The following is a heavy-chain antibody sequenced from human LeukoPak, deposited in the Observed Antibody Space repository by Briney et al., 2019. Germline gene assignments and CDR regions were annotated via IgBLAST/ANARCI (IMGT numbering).Heavy chain of an antibody. Sequence: ESGGSLRLSCAASGFTFTNFGMSWVRQAPGKGLEWVSAVSGGGGSTFYADSVKGRFTISRGNSRNTVYLQMNSLRAEDTAVYYCAKEKNSGYYYHFDYWGQGTLVTVSS. D-gene: IGHD3-22*01. CDR2: VSGGGGST. CDR3: AKEKNSGYYYHFDY. V-gene: IGHV3-23*01. J-gene: IGHJ4*02. CDR1: GFTFTNFG.